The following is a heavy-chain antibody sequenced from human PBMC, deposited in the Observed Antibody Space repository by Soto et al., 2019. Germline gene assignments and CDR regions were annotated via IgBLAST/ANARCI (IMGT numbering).Heavy chain of an antibody. J-gene: IGHJ4*01. Sequence: VQLLESGGGLVQPGGSLRLSCAASGFTFSTYAMTWVRQAPGKGLEWVSLICGSGSRTYYADSVRGPFTISRYNSYNTLYLQMNSLRAADTAVYFCARDPGYTNDWETDLGDYWGHGTLVTVSS. CDR1: GFTFSTYA. V-gene: IGHV3-23*01. CDR2: ICGSGSRT. CDR3: ARDPGYTNDWETDLGDY. D-gene: IGHD6-19*01.